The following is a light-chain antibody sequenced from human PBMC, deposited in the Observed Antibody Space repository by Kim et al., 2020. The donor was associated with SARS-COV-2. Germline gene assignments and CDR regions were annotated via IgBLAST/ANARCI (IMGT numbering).Light chain of an antibody. V-gene: IGLV2-23*02. J-gene: IGLJ2*01. CDR2: EVS. CDR1: TSEVGNYNL. CDR3: CSYADGGTLI. Sequence: GQSIPNSWNGTTSEVGNYNLVSWYQQHQGEAPKFLLYEVSKRPSGISNRFSGSKSGNTASLTISGLQAGDEADYYCCSYADGGTLIFGGGTQLTVL.